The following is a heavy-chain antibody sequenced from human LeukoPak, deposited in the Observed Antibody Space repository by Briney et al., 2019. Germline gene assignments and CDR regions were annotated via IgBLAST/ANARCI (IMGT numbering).Heavy chain of an antibody. Sequence: GASVKVSCKASGYTFTSYGISWVRQAPGQGLEWMGGIIPIFGTANYAQKLQGRVTITADESTSTAYMELSSLRSEDTAVYYCASATDSSSSSYFDYWGQGTLVTVSS. CDR3: ASATDSSSSSYFDY. J-gene: IGHJ4*02. V-gene: IGHV1-69*13. D-gene: IGHD6-6*01. CDR1: GYTFTSYG. CDR2: IIPIFGTA.